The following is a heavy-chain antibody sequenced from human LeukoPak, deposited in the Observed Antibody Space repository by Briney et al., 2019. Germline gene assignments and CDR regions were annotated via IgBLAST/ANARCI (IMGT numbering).Heavy chain of an antibody. J-gene: IGHJ4*02. CDR3: ARGATAHFDY. CDR1: GDSVPSNSVA. CDR2: TYYRSKWYY. V-gene: IGHV6-1*01. D-gene: IGHD5-12*01. Sequence: SQTLSLTCAISGDSVPSNSVAWNWVRQSPSRGLEWLGRTYYRSKWYYDYAVSVKSRMTINPDTSKNQFSLQLNSVTPEDTAVYYCARGATAHFDYWGQGTLVTVSS.